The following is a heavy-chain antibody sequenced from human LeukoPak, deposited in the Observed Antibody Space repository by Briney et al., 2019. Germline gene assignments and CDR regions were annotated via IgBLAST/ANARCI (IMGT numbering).Heavy chain of an antibody. CDR2: IRYDGSNK. J-gene: IGHJ4*02. Sequence: GGSLRLSCAASGFTFSSYGMHWVRQAPGKGLEWVAFIRYDGSNKYYADPVKGRFTISRDNSKNSLYLQMNSLRTEDTALYYCAKDTVGYSSGWYYYWGQGTLVTVSS. CDR1: GFTFSSYG. D-gene: IGHD6-19*01. V-gene: IGHV3-30*02. CDR3: AKDTVGYSSGWYYY.